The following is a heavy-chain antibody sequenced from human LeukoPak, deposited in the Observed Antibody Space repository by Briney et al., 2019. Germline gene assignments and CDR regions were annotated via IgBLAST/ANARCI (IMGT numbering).Heavy chain of an antibody. V-gene: IGHV3-74*01. CDR2: IDADDTSTST. CDR3: ARDYGSLSV. D-gene: IGHD3-9*01. CDR1: GFTFSSHW. Sequence: GGSLRLSCAASGFTFSSHWMHWVRQVPGKGLEWVSCIDADDTSTSTSYADSVKGRFTISRDNAKNTLNLQMNSLRAEDTAVYYCARDYGSLSVWGQGTMVTVSS. J-gene: IGHJ3*01.